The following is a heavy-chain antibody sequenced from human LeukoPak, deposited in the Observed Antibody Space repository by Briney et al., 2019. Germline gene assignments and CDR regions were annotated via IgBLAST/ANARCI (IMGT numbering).Heavy chain of an antibody. CDR3: ARDLRQSSSWYWFDP. D-gene: IGHD6-13*01. J-gene: IGHJ5*02. V-gene: IGHV1-2*06. CDR2: INPNSGGT. Sequence: VASVKVSCKASGYTFTGYYMHWVRQAPGRGLEWMGRINPNSGGTNYAQKFQGRVTMTRDTSISTAYMELSRLRSDDTAVYYCARDLRQSSSWYWFDPWGQGTLVTVSS. CDR1: GYTFTGYY.